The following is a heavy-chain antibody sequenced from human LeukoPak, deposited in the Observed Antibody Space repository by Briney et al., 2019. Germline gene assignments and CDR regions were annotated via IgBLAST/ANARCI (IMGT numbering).Heavy chain of an antibody. D-gene: IGHD3-3*01. CDR2: ISSSSSYI. Sequence: SLRLSCXASGFTFSSYSMNWVRQAPGKGLEWVSSISSSSSYIYYADSVKGRFTISRDNAKNSLYLQMNSLRAEDTAVYYCARAYLDFWSGYSYYGMDVWGQGTTVTVSS. CDR1: GFTFSSYS. V-gene: IGHV3-21*01. CDR3: ARAYLDFWSGYSYYGMDV. J-gene: IGHJ6*02.